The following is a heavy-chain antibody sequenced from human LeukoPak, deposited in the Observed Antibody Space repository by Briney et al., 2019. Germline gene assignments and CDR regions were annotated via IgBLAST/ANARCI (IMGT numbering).Heavy chain of an antibody. CDR2: IKQDGSEK. J-gene: IGHJ4*02. Sequence: PGGTLRLSCAASIFTFRTHWMNWRRHAPGQRLEWLATIKQDGSEKYYADSVKGRFTISRDNAKNSLYLQMSSLRVEDAAVYYCAVGYNYGYTFDYWGQGTLVTVSS. V-gene: IGHV3-7*05. CDR3: AVGYNYGYTFDY. CDR1: IFTFRTHW. D-gene: IGHD5-18*01.